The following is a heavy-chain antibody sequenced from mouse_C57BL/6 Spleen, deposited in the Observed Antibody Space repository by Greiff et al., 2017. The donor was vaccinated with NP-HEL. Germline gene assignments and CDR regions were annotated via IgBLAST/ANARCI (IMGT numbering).Heavy chain of an antibody. CDR1: GYTFTDYE. CDR3: TRLLYYGSSYDGFAY. V-gene: IGHV1-15*01. D-gene: IGHD1-1*01. Sequence: QVQLKQSGAELVRPGASVTLSCKASGYTFTDYEMHWVKQTPVHGLEWIGAIDPETGGTAYNQKFKGKAILTADKSSSTAYMELRSLTSEDSAVYYCTRLLYYGSSYDGFAYWGQGTLVTVSA. CDR2: IDPETGGT. J-gene: IGHJ3*01.